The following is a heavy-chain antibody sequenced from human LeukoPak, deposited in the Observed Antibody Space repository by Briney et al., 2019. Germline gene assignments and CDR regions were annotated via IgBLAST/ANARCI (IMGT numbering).Heavy chain of an antibody. CDR2: IYYSGST. J-gene: IGHJ4*02. D-gene: IGHD3-22*01. CDR3: ARVCRDYYDSSGYCDY. V-gene: IGHV4-39*07. CDR1: GGSISSSSYY. Sequence: SETLSLTCTVSGGSISSSSYYWGWIRQPPGKGLEWIGSIYYSGSTYYNPSLKSRVTISVDTSKNQFSLKLSSVTAADTAVYYCARVCRDYYDSSGYCDYWGQGTLVTVSS.